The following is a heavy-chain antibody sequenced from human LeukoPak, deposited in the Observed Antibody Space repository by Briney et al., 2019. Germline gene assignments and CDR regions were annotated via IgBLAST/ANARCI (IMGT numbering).Heavy chain of an antibody. D-gene: IGHD2-2*01. Sequence: GGSLRLSCAASGFTFSSYAMSWVRQAPGKGLEWVSVIYSGGSTYYADSVKGRFTISRDNSKNTLYLQMNSLRAEDTAVYYCARDYSCTSLLDYYGMDVWGQGTTVTVSS. V-gene: IGHV3-66*01. J-gene: IGHJ6*02. CDR1: GFTFSSYA. CDR2: IYSGGST. CDR3: ARDYSCTSLLDYYGMDV.